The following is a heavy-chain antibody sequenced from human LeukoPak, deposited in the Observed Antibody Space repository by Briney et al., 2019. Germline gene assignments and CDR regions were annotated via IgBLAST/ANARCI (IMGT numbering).Heavy chain of an antibody. D-gene: IGHD6-19*01. J-gene: IGHJ4*02. CDR1: TFTFSRYG. Sequence: GGSLRLSCAASTFTFSRYGMAWVRQAPGKGLEWVSSISSSSSYIYYADSVKGRFTISRDNAKNSLYLQMNSLRAEDTAVYYCARALYSSGWYGPAYWGQGTLVTVSS. CDR3: ARALYSSGWYGPAY. CDR2: ISSSSSYI. V-gene: IGHV3-21*01.